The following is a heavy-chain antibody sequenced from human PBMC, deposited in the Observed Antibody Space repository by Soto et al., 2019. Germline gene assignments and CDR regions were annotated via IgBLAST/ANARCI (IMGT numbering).Heavy chain of an antibody. J-gene: IGHJ6*02. CDR2: ISYDGSNK. CDR1: GFTFSSYA. D-gene: IGHD3-10*01. CDR3: SRDQARGSGSYCRVTYYYGMDV. V-gene: IGHV3-30-3*01. Sequence: GGSLRLSCAASGFTFSSYAMHWVRQAPGKGLEWVAVISYDGSNKYYADSVKGRFTISRDNSKNTLYLQMNSLRAEDTAVYYCSRDQARGSGSYCRVTYYYGMDVWGQGTTVTVSS.